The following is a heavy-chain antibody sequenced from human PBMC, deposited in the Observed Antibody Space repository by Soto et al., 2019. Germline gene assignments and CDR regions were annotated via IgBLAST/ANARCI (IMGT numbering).Heavy chain of an antibody. Sequence: QLVESGGGVVQPGRSLRLSCAASGFTFRNYGIHWVRQAPGKGLEWVALISYDGSNKFYADSVKGRFTISRDNSKNTLYLQMNSLRPEDTAVYYCAKDGCGGGTFYSYGMDVWGQGTTVTVSS. CDR2: ISYDGSNK. J-gene: IGHJ6*02. V-gene: IGHV3-30*18. CDR3: AKDGCGGGTFYSYGMDV. D-gene: IGHD2-21*01. CDR1: GFTFRNYG.